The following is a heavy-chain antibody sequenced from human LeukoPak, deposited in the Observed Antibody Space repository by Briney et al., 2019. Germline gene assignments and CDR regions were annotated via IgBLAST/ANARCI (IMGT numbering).Heavy chain of an antibody. CDR2: IRGTGGTT. CDR1: GFTFSDYA. J-gene: IGHJ3*01. Sequence: GGSLRLSCAASGFTFSDYALIWVRQAPGKGLEWISAIRGTGGTTYYADSVKGRCTISRDNSRNTVYLQMNSLRAEDTALYFCGKDPNGDYVGAFDFWGPGTMVTDSS. CDR3: GKDPNGDYVGAFDF. V-gene: IGHV3-23*01. D-gene: IGHD4-17*01.